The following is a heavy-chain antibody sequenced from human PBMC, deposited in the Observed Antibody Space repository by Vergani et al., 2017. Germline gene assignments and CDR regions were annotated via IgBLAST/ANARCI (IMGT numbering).Heavy chain of an antibody. Sequence: QVQLQESGPGLVKSSETLSLTCSVSFDSIRNLYCNWIRQPPGKGLEWIGSIHYSENTNYNPSLKTRVTISVDTSKNQFSLWVNSVTAADTAVYFCARASLRELVGYYYYMDVWGKGKTVVVSS. CDR3: ARASLRELVGYYYYMDV. D-gene: IGHD1-7*01. J-gene: IGHJ6*03. CDR2: IHYSENT. CDR1: FDSIRNLY. V-gene: IGHV4-59*11.